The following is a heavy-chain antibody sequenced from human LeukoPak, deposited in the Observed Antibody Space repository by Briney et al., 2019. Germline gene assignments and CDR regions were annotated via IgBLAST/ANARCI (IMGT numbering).Heavy chain of an antibody. CDR1: GFTFSSYS. CDR2: ISSSSSYI. Sequence: GGSLRLSCAASGFTFSSYSMNWVRQAPGKGLEWVSSISSSSSYIYYADSVKGRFTISRDNAKNSLYLQMNSLRAEDTAVYYCARDRSKSGYDYYYYYGMDVWGQGTTVTVSS. CDR3: ARDRSKSGYDYYYYYGMDV. V-gene: IGHV3-21*04. J-gene: IGHJ6*02. D-gene: IGHD5-12*01.